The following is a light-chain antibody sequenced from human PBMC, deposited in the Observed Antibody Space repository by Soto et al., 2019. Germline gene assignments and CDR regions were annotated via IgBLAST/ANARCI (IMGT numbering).Light chain of an antibody. CDR3: LQHKSYPQT. CDR2: AAS. J-gene: IGKJ1*01. CDR1: QGIRDA. V-gene: IGKV1-17*01. Sequence: IQMTQSPSSLSASVGDRVTITCRASQGIRDALCWYQQKPGKAPTRLSYAASSLQSGVPSRFSGSGSGTEFTLKISCLQPEDFATYYCLQHKSYPQTFGQGTKVEIK.